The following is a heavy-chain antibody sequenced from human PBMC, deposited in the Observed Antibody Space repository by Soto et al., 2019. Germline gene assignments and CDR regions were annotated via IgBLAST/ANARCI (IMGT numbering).Heavy chain of an antibody. CDR3: ARVGGFGTTTIDY. V-gene: IGHV4-30-4*01. D-gene: IGHD3-10*01. J-gene: IGHJ4*02. CDR1: GGSISSGDYY. CDR2: IYYSVST. Sequence: QVQLQESGPGLVKPSQTLSLTCTVSGGSISSGDYYWSWIRQPPGKGLEWIGYIYYSVSTYYNPSLKIRVTISGHTSKNQFSLKLSSVTAADTAVYYCARVGGFGTTTIDYWGQGTLVTVSS.